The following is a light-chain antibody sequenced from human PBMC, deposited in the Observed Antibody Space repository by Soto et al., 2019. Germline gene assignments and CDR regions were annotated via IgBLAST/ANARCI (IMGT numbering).Light chain of an antibody. CDR1: QSISSW. Sequence: DIQMTQSPSTLSASVGDRVTITCRASQSISSWLAWYQQKPGKAPKLLIYKVCSLEGGVPSRFSGSGSGTDFTLAISGLQLDEFATYYCQQCHSYSLTCGAGTEV. CDR3: QQCHSYSLT. CDR2: KVC. J-gene: IGKJ4*01. V-gene: IGKV1-5*03.